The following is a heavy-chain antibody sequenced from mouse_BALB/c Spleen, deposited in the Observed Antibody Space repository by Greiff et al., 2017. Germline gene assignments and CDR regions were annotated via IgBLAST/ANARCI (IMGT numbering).Heavy chain of an antibody. D-gene: IGHD1-1*01. V-gene: IGHV5-9-4*01. J-gene: IGHJ1*01. CDR1: GFTFSSYA. CDR2: ISSGGSYT. Sequence: EVMLVESGGGLVKPGGSLKLSCAASGFTFSSYAMSWVRQSPEKRLEWVAEISSGGSYTYYPDTVTGRFTISRDNAKNTLYLEMSSLRSEDTAMYYCARAGNYYGSSSYWYFDVWGAGTTVTVSS. CDR3: ARAGNYYGSSSYWYFDV.